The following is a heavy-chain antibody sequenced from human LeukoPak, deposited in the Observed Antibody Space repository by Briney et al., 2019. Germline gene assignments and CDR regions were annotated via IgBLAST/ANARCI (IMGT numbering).Heavy chain of an antibody. V-gene: IGHV3-33*01. CDR2: IWYDGSNK. J-gene: IGHJ4*02. CDR1: GFTFSSYG. CDR3: ARWIVGPTYLDY. Sequence: PGRSLRLSCAASGFTFSSYGMHWVRQAPGKGLEWVAVIWYDGSNKYYADSVKGRFTISRDNSKNTLYLQMNSLRAEDTAVYYCARWIVGPTYLDYWGQGTLVTVS. D-gene: IGHD1-26*01.